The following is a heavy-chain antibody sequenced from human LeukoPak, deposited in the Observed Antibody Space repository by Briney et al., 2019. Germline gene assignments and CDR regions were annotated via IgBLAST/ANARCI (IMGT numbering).Heavy chain of an antibody. CDR3: ARDHNVADV. Sequence: HTGGPLRLSCVASGFTFSHYWMTWYRQAPGKGLEWVANLNQDGSVQLYGDSVRGRFTISRDNAKNAVYIQMNSLRVEDTAMYYCARDHNVADVWGQGTMVTVSS. J-gene: IGHJ3*01. CDR2: LNQDGSVQ. CDR1: GFTFSHYW. D-gene: IGHD2-8*01. V-gene: IGHV3-7*01.